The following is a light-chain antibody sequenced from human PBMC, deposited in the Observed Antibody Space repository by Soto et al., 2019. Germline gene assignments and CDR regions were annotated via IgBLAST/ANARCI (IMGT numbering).Light chain of an antibody. J-gene: IGLJ1*01. CDR1: SGHSSYA. Sequence: QSVLTQSPSASASLGASVKLTCTLSSGHSSYAIAWHQQQPEKGPRYLMKLNSDGSHSKGDGIPDRFSGSSSGAERYLTISSLQSDDEADYYCQTWGTDILVFGTGTKVTVL. CDR2: LNSDGSH. V-gene: IGLV4-69*01. CDR3: QTWGTDILV.